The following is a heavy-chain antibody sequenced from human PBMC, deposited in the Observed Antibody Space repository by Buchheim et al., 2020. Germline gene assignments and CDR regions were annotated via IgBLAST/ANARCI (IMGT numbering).Heavy chain of an antibody. J-gene: IGHJ6*02. CDR3: ARDREYGDYYYYGMDV. V-gene: IGHV3-30*04. D-gene: IGHD4-17*01. CDR1: GFTFSSYA. Sequence: VQLLESGGGVVQPGRSLRLSCAASGFTFSSYAMHWVRQAPGKGLEWVAVISYDGSNKYYADSVKGRFTISRDNSKTTLYLQMNSLRAEDTAVYYCARDREYGDYYYYGMDVWGQGTT. CDR2: ISYDGSNK.